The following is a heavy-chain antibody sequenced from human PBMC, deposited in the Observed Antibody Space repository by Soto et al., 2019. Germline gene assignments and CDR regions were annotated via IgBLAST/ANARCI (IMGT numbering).Heavy chain of an antibody. V-gene: IGHV1-18*01. CDR1: GYTFTSYG. J-gene: IGHJ6*02. Sequence: ASVKVSCKASGYTFTSYGISWVRQAPGQGLEWMGWISAYNGNTTYAQKLQGRVTMTTDTSTSTAYMELRSLKSDATAEYYCAREGYYYGMDVWGRGTTVTVSS. CDR2: ISAYNGNT. CDR3: AREGYYYGMDV.